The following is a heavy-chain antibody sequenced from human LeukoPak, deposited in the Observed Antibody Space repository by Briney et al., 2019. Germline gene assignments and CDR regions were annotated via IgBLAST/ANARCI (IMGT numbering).Heavy chain of an antibody. Sequence: NPSETLSLTCTVSGGSISSYYWSWIRQPPGKGLEWIGYIYYSGSTNYNPSLKSRVTISVDTSKNQFSLKLSSVTAADTAVYYCARLGALRTRRYFDLWGRGTLVTVSS. CDR2: IYYSGST. V-gene: IGHV4-59*01. CDR1: GGSISSYY. CDR3: ARLGALRTRRYFDL. J-gene: IGHJ2*01. D-gene: IGHD4-17*01.